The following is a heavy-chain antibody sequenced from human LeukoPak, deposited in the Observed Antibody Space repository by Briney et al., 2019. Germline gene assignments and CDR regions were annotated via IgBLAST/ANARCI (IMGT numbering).Heavy chain of an antibody. Sequence: SETLSLTCAVYGGSFSGYYWSWIRQPPGKGLEWIGEINHSGSTNYNPSLKSRVTISVDTSKNQFSLKLSSVTAADTAVYYCVRLRHYDFWSGYIYYFDYWGQGTLVTVSS. J-gene: IGHJ4*02. V-gene: IGHV4-34*01. CDR2: INHSGST. CDR1: GGSFSGYY. CDR3: VRLRHYDFWSGYIYYFDY. D-gene: IGHD3-3*01.